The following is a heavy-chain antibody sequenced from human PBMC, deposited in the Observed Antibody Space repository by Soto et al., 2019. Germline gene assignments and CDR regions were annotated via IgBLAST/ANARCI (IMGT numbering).Heavy chain of an antibody. CDR2: IFYSGSTTY. D-gene: IGHD6-19*01. J-gene: IGHJ4*02. CDR3: ARVGSSGWSPDY. V-gene: IGHV4-59*11. CDR1: GGSISGHY. Sequence: SETLSLTCTVSGGSISGHYWIWIRQPPGEGMEWIGYIFYSGSTTYNNNPSLKSRVSISVDTSKNQFYLSLSSVTAADTAVYYCARVGSSGWSPDYWGQGTLVTVSS.